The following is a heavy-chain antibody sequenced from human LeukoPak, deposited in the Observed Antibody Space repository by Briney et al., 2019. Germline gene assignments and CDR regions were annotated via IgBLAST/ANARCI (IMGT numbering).Heavy chain of an antibody. CDR1: GFTFDDYG. CDR3: ARDRGSGSYSYWYFDL. CDR2: INWSGVST. J-gene: IGHJ2*01. Sequence: GESLRLSCAASGFTFDDYGMTWVRQAPGKVLEWVSEINWSGVSTGYADSVKGRFTISRDNAKNSLYLQMNSLRVEDTAFYYCARDRGSGSYSYWYFDLWGRGTLVTVSS. D-gene: IGHD3-10*01. V-gene: IGHV3-20*04.